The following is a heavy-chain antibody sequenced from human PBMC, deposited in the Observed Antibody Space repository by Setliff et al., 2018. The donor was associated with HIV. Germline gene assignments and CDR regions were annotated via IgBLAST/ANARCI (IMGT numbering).Heavy chain of an antibody. V-gene: IGHV4-39*01. J-gene: IGHJ6*03. CDR2: SNYRGNT. CDR3: ASLDGSESPYIYYYYMDV. Sequence: SETLSLTCTVSGGSIRTSRYYGGWIRQPPGKGLEWIGSSNYRGNTYYNPTHKSRAPISVDTSKNQSSLKLSSVTAAYTAVYYCASLDGSESPYIYYYYMDVWGKGTAVTVSS. CDR1: GGSIRTSRYY. D-gene: IGHD3-10*01.